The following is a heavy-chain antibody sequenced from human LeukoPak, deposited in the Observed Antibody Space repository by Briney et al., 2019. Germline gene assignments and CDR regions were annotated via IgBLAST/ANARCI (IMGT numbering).Heavy chain of an antibody. D-gene: IGHD3-10*01. Sequence: GGSLRLSCAASGFTFSSYAMSWVRQAPGKGLEWVSAISGSGGSTYYADSVKGRFTISRDNSKNTLYLQMNSLRAEDTALYNCAKVGMAVWFGEFPWFDPWGQGTLVTVSS. CDR1: GFTFSSYA. J-gene: IGHJ5*02. CDR3: AKVGMAVWFGEFPWFDP. V-gene: IGHV3-23*01. CDR2: ISGSGGST.